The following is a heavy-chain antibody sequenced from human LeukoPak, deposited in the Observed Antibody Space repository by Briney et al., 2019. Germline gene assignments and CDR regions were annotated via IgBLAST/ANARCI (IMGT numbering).Heavy chain of an antibody. V-gene: IGHV4-59*01. D-gene: IGHD5-18*01. CDR1: GGSLSSYY. J-gene: IGHJ6*03. CDR3: ARTTEGGYRRYFYYYYMDV. Sequence: SETLSLTWTVSGGSLSSYYWSWIRQPPGKGLGRNGYIFYSGSTNYNPSPQSRATISVDTSKNQISLKLRSATAADTAVYYCARTTEGGYRRYFYYYYMDVWGKGTTVTISS. CDR2: IFYSGST.